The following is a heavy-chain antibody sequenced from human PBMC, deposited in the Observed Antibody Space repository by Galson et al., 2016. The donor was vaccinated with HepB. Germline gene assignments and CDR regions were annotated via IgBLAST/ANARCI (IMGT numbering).Heavy chain of an antibody. V-gene: IGHV3-48*02. J-gene: IGHJ4*02. D-gene: IGHD4-23*01. CDR3: ARESYYGGNSLDRYYFDY. CDR1: GFTFSSYS. CDR2: ITSSSSTI. Sequence: SLRLSCAVSGFTFSSYSMDWVRQAPGKGLEWVSYITSSSSTIYYADSVKGRFTISRDNAKNSLYLQMNSLRDEDTAVYYCARESYYGGNSLDRYYFDYWGQGTLVTVSS.